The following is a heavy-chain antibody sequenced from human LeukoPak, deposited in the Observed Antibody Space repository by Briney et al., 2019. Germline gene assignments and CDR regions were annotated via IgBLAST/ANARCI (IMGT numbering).Heavy chain of an antibody. J-gene: IGHJ4*02. CDR1: GFTFSSYA. V-gene: IGHV3-30*04. Sequence: GRSLRLSCAASGFTFSSYAMHWVRQAPGKGLEWVAVISYDGSNKYCADSVKGRFTISRDNSKNTLYLQMNSLRAEDTAVYYCARDGSGSHFDYWGQGTLVTVSS. CDR3: ARDGSGSHFDY. CDR2: ISYDGSNK. D-gene: IGHD3-10*01.